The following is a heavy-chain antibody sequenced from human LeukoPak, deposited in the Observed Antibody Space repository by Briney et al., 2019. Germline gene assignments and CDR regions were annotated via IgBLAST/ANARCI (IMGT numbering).Heavy chain of an antibody. V-gene: IGHV3-30*18. CDR3: AKGRYSGSYPYYFDY. D-gene: IGHD1-26*01. CDR1: GFTFSSYG. CDR2: ISYDGSNK. Sequence: GGSLRLSCAASGFTFSSYGMHWVRQAPGKGLEWVAVISYDGSNKYYADSVKGRFTISRDNSKNTLYLQMNSLRAEDTAVYYCAKGRYSGSYPYYFDYWGQGTLVTVSS. J-gene: IGHJ4*02.